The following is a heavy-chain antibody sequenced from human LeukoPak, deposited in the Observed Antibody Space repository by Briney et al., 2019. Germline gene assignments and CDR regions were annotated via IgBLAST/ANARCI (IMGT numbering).Heavy chain of an antibody. CDR3: ANRAAGTLYFDY. V-gene: IGHV3-23*01. D-gene: IGHD6-13*01. J-gene: IGHJ4*02. Sequence: PAGGSLRLSCAASGFTFSSYAMSWVRQAPGKGLEWVSAISGSGGSTYYADSVKGRFTISRDNSKNTLDLQMNSLRAEDTAVYYCANRAAGTLYFDYWGQGTLVTVSS. CDR2: ISGSGGST. CDR1: GFTFSSYA.